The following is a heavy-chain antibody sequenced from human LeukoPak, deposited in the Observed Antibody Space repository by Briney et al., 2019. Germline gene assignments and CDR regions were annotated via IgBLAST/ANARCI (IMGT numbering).Heavy chain of an antibody. CDR3: ARRRRSSSWHEGNWFDP. Sequence: GESLKISCKGSGYSFTSYWISWVRQMPGKGLEWMGRIDPSDSYTNYSPSFQGHVTISADKSISTAYLQWSSLKASDTAMYYCARRRRSSSWHEGNWFDPWGQGTLVTVSS. D-gene: IGHD6-13*01. J-gene: IGHJ5*02. CDR1: GYSFTSYW. CDR2: IDPSDSYT. V-gene: IGHV5-10-1*01.